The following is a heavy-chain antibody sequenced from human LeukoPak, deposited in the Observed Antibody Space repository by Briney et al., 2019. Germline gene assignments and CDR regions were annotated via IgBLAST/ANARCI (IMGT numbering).Heavy chain of an antibody. V-gene: IGHV3-21*04. D-gene: IGHD4-17*01. Sequence: GGSLRLSCVASGFTFSAYTMNWVRQAPGKGLEWVSFISSSSTYIYYADSVKGRFTISRDNSKNTLYLQMNSLRAEDTAVYYCAKMEAWTTVTGSGVDYWGQGTLVTVSS. CDR3: AKMEAWTTVTGSGVDY. J-gene: IGHJ4*02. CDR1: GFTFSAYT. CDR2: ISSSSTYI.